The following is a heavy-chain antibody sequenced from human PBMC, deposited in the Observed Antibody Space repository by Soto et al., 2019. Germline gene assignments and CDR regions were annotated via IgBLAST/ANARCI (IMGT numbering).Heavy chain of an antibody. J-gene: IGHJ6*02. D-gene: IGHD3-3*02. CDR2: ITSSGSYV. CDR3: VKDEGIEAMDV. Sequence: GSLRLSCVTSGFTFSRNTMNWVRQAPGKGLEWVASITSSGSYVYYADSVKGRFSASRDNAKNSLSLQMDSLRPDDTAIYFCVKDEGIEAMDVWGQGTTVTV. CDR1: GFTFSRNT. V-gene: IGHV3-21*01.